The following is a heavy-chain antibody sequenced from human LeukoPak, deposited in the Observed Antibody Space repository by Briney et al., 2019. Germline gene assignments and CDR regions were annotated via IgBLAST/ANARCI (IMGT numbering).Heavy chain of an antibody. CDR3: AREHCSGGSCYSDAFDI. V-gene: IGHV3-21*01. Sequence: GGSLRLSCAASGYTFSSYSMNWVRQAPGKGLEWVSSISSSSSYIYYADPVKGRFTISRDNAKNSLYLQMNSLRAEDTAVYYCAREHCSGGSCYSDAFDIWGQGTMVTVSS. CDR1: GYTFSSYS. D-gene: IGHD2-15*01. J-gene: IGHJ3*02. CDR2: ISSSSSYI.